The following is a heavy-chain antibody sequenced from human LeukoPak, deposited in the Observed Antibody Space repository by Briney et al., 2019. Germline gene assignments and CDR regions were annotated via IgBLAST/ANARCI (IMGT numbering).Heavy chain of an antibody. V-gene: IGHV4-39*07. D-gene: IGHD2-15*01. CDR2: IYYSGST. J-gene: IGHJ3*02. Sequence: SETLSLTCTVSGGSISSSSYYWGWIRQPPGKGLEWIGSIYYSGSTYYNPSLKSRVTISVDTSKNQFSLKLSSVTAADTAVYYCARPIKDAGAFDIWGQGTMVTVSS. CDR1: GGSISSSSYY. CDR3: ARPIKDAGAFDI.